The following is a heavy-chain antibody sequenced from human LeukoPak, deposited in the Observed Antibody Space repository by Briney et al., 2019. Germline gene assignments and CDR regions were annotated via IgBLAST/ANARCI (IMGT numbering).Heavy chain of an antibody. CDR1: GFAFSSYW. V-gene: IGHV3-74*01. D-gene: IGHD1-14*01. J-gene: IGHJ4*02. CDR3: ARGHSTGCFDY. Sequence: SGGSLRLSCAASGFAFSSYWIHWVRQAPGKGLVWVSRINSGGSDSIYADSVKGRFTISRDNAQNTVYLQMNSLRAEDTAIYYCARGHSTGCFDYWGQGTLVTVSS. CDR2: INSGGSDS.